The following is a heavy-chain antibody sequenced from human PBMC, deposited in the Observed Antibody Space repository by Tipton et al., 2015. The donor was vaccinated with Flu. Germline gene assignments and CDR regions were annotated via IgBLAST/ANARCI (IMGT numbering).Heavy chain of an antibody. CDR3: ARGGVMRYCDSSGYKPPDY. V-gene: IGHV4-34*01. D-gene: IGHD3-22*01. CDR2: INHSGST. CDR1: GGSFRGYY. J-gene: IGHJ4*02. Sequence: TLSLTCAVYGGSFRGYYWSWIRQPPGKGLEWLGEINHSGSTNYNPSLKSRVTISVDTSKNQFSLKLSSVTAADTAVYYCARGGVMRYCDSSGYKPPDYWGQGTLVPVSS.